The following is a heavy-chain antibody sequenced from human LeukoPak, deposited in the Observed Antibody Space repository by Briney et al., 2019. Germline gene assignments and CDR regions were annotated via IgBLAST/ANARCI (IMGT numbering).Heavy chain of an antibody. V-gene: IGHV4-61*02. D-gene: IGHD6-19*01. J-gene: IGHJ2*01. Sequence: SETLSLTCTVSGDSISSDDHYWSWIRQPAGKGLEWIGRFSASGNSNYNPSLKSRLTISVDTSKNQFSLKLSSVTAADTAVYYCARERGQWRTLGDWYFDLWGRGTLVTVSS. CDR3: ARERGQWRTLGDWYFDL. CDR1: GDSISSDDHY. CDR2: FSASGNS.